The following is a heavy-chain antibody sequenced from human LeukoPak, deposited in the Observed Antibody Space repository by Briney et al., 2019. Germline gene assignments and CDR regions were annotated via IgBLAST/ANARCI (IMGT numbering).Heavy chain of an antibody. V-gene: IGHV4-34*01. CDR3: ARVGVRYDILTGYYNGYYFDY. J-gene: IGHJ4*02. CDR1: GGFFSGYY. CDR2: INHSGST. Sequence: SETLSLTCAVYGGFFSGYYWSWIRQPPGKGLEWIGEINHSGSTNYNPSLKSRVTISVDTSKNQFSLKLSSVTAADTAVYYCARVGVRYDILTGYYNGYYFDYWGQGTLVTVPS. D-gene: IGHD3-9*01.